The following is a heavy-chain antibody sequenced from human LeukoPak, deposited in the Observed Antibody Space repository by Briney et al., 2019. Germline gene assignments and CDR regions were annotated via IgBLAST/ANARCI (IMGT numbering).Heavy chain of an antibody. CDR1: GGSISSGDYY. J-gene: IGHJ4*02. D-gene: IGHD6-13*01. CDR3: AKGSIAAHDAKTTLDY. Sequence: SQTLSLTCTVSGGSISSGDYYWNWIRQHPEKSLEWIGYIFYSGSAYYNPSLKSRVTISVDTSKNQFSLKLSSVTAADTAVYYCAKGSIAAHDAKTTLDYWGQGTLVTVSS. V-gene: IGHV4-31*03. CDR2: IFYSGSA.